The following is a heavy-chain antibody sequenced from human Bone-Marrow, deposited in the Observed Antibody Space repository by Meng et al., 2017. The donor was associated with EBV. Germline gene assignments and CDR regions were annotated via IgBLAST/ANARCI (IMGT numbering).Heavy chain of an antibody. CDR3: ARAHDSSGYYPLT. Sequence: VQLVQSGSELKTPGASVKVSCKASGYTFTYSTMNWVRQAPGQGLEWLGWINTNTGNPTYAQGFTGRFVFSLDTSVSTAYLQISSLKAEDTAVYYCARAHDSSGYYPLTWGQGTLVTVSS. J-gene: IGHJ5*02. D-gene: IGHD3-22*01. CDR2: INTNTGNP. V-gene: IGHV7-4-1*02. CDR1: GYTFTYST.